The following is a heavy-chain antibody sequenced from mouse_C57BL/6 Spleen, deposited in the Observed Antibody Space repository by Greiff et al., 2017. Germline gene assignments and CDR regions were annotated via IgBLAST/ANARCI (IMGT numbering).Heavy chain of an antibody. Sequence: VQLQQSGTVLARPGASVKMSCKTSGYTLTSYWMHWVKQRPGQGLEWIGAIYPGNSDTSYNQKFKGKAKLTAVTSASTAYMELSSLTNEDSAVYYCTSTTVVPHYYAMDYWGQGTSVTVSS. CDR3: TSTTVVPHYYAMDY. V-gene: IGHV1-5*01. CDR1: GYTLTSYW. CDR2: IYPGNSDT. D-gene: IGHD1-1*01. J-gene: IGHJ4*01.